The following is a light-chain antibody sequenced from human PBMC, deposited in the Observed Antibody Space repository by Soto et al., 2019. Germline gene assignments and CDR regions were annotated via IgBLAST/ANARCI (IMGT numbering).Light chain of an antibody. CDR1: QSVSSKY. J-gene: IGKJ5*01. V-gene: IGKV3-20*01. CDR3: QQYGSSPPIT. CDR2: GAS. Sequence: IVLTQSPGTMCLSXGERATLCSRPRQSVSSKYLTWSQQKPGQAPRLLXYGASSRATGILERLSGSGSGRDSTLIISRLEPEDFAVYYCQQYGSSPPITFGQGTRLEIK.